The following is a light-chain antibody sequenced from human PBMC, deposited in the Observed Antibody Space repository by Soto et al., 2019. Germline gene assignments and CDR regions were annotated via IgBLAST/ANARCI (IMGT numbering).Light chain of an antibody. CDR1: SSDVGGYNY. Sequence: QSALTQPASVSGSPGQSITISCTGTSSDVGGYNYVSWYQQHPGKAPQLMIYDVSNRPSGVSNRFSGSKSGNTASLTISGLQAEDDADYYCSSYTSSITPVVFGGGTQLTVL. CDR3: SSYTSSITPVV. V-gene: IGLV2-14*01. J-gene: IGLJ2*01. CDR2: DVS.